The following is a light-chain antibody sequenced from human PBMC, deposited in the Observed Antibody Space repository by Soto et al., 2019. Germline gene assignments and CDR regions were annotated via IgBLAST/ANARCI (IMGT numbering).Light chain of an antibody. Sequence: AIQMTQSPSSLSASVGDRVTITCRASQGIRNELGWYQQKPGKAPKLLIYAASSLQSGVPSRFRGSGSGTDFTLTISSLQPDDFATYYCLQDYNYPWTFGQGTKVEIK. CDR1: QGIRNE. V-gene: IGKV1-6*01. CDR3: LQDYNYPWT. CDR2: AAS. J-gene: IGKJ1*01.